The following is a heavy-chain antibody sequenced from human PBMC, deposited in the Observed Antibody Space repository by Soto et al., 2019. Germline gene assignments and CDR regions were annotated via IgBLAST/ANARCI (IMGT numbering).Heavy chain of an antibody. D-gene: IGHD6-13*01. CDR1: GGSISSYY. V-gene: IGHV4-59*01. CDR2: IYYSGST. J-gene: IGHJ5*02. Sequence: TSETLSLTCTVSGGSISSYYWSWIRQPPGKGLEWIGYIYYSGSTNYNPSLKSRVTISVDTSKNQFSLKLSSVTAADTAVYYCARIPLAAAGTENWFDPWGQGTLVTVSS. CDR3: ARIPLAAAGTENWFDP.